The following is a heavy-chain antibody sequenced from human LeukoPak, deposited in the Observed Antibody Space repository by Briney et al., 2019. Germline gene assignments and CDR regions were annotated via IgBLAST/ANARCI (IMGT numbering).Heavy chain of an antibody. CDR2: VSGTSEYI. J-gene: IGHJ4*02. CDR3: ARGYSGYVGVPADY. CDR1: GFIFSTYS. Sequence: PGGSLRLSCAASGFIFSTYSMIWVRQAPGKGLEWVSSVSGTSEYIYYADSVRGRFTISRDNAKNSLYLQMNSLRAEDTAVYYCARGYSGYVGVPADYWGQGTLVTVSS. V-gene: IGHV3-21*01. D-gene: IGHD5-12*01.